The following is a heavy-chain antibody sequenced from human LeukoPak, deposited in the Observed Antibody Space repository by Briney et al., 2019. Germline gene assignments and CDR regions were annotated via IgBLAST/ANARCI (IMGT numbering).Heavy chain of an antibody. V-gene: IGHV4-34*01. CDR2: INHSGST. J-gene: IGHJ4*02. Sequence: SSETLSLTCAVYGGSFSGYYWSWIRQPPGKGLEWIGEINHSGSTNYNPSLKSRVTISVDTSKSQFVLKLHSIPAADSAVYCCARGAQTYYDKAPVDYWGQGTLVTVSS. D-gene: IGHD3-22*01. CDR3: ARGAQTYYDKAPVDY. CDR1: GGSFSGYY.